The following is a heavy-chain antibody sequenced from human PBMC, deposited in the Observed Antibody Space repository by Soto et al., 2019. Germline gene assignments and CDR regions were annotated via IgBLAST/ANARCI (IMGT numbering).Heavy chain of an antibody. CDR2: NNHSGST. CDR3: SSLIAWELTYYCDYLDD. D-gene: IGHD1-26*01. V-gene: IGHV4-34*01. Sequence: SETLSLTCAVYGGSFSGYYWSWIRQPPGKGLEWIGENNHSGSTTYNPPLNIRGTVSIDTPKNQFSLKLSVGTAADTAVYYCSSLIAWELTYYCDYLDDWGQGTMVTVPS. CDR1: GGSFSGYY. J-gene: IGHJ4*01.